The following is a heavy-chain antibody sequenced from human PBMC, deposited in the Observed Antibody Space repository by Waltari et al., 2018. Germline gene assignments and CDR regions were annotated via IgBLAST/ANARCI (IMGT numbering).Heavy chain of an antibody. J-gene: IGHJ3*02. CDR3: AKQNYEDAFDI. V-gene: IGHV3-23*01. CDR1: GFTFSSYA. Sequence: EVQLLESGGGLVQPGGSLRLSCAASGFTFSSYAMSWVRQAPGKGLGWVSAISGSGGSTYYADSVKSRCTISRNNSKNTLYLQMNSLRAEDTAVYYCAKQNYEDAFDIWGQGTMVTVSS. CDR2: ISGSGGST. D-gene: IGHD1-7*01.